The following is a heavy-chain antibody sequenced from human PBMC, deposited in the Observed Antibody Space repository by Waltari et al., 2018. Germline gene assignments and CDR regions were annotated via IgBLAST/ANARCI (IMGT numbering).Heavy chain of an antibody. CDR2: INSDGSST. CDR3: ASEYSGYDRSFDY. J-gene: IGHJ4*02. D-gene: IGHD5-12*01. CDR1: GFTFSSYW. V-gene: IGHV3-74*01. Sequence: EVQLVESGGGLVRPGGSLRLSCAASGFTFSSYWMHWVRQAPGKGLVWVARINSDGSSTSYADSVKGRFTISRDNAKNTLYLQMNSLRAEDTAVYYCASEYSGYDRSFDYWGQGTLVTVSS.